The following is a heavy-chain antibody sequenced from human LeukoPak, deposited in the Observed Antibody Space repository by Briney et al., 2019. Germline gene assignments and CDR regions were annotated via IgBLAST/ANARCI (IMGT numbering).Heavy chain of an antibody. CDR1: GFTFSSYG. J-gene: IGHJ5*02. CDR3: ARAADIVVVPANWFDP. V-gene: IGHV3-30*03. D-gene: IGHD2-2*01. Sequence: GRSLRLSCAASGFTFSSYGMHWVRQAPGKGLEWVAVISYDGSNKYYADSVKGRFTISRDNAKNSLYLQMNSLRAEDTAVYYCARAADIVVVPANWFDPWGQGTLVTVSS. CDR2: ISYDGSNK.